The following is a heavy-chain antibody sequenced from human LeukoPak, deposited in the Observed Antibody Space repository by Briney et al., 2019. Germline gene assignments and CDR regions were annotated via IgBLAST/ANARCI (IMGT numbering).Heavy chain of an antibody. Sequence: PGGSLRLSCAASGFTFDDYAMHWVRQAPGKGLEWVSSISSSSSYIYYADSVKGRFTISRDNAKNSLYLQMNSLRAEDTAVYYCARTQYCSSTSCYTLNWFDPWGQGTLVTVSS. D-gene: IGHD2-2*02. J-gene: IGHJ5*02. CDR2: ISSSSSYI. CDR1: GFTFDDYA. CDR3: ARTQYCSSTSCYTLNWFDP. V-gene: IGHV3-21*01.